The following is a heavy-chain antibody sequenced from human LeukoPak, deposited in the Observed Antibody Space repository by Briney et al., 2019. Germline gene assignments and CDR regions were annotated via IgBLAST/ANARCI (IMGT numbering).Heavy chain of an antibody. CDR2: ISSSGNTI. J-gene: IGHJ4*02. D-gene: IGHD3-10*01. CDR1: GFAFGSEA. V-gene: IGHV3-11*01. CDR3: ARMPRFAELSYFDY. Sequence: GGSLRLSCAVSGFAFGSEAMSWVRQSPARGLEWVSYISSSGNTIYYADSVKGRFTISRDNAKNSLFLQMNGLRAEDTAVYYCARMPRFAELSYFDYWGQGTLVPVSS.